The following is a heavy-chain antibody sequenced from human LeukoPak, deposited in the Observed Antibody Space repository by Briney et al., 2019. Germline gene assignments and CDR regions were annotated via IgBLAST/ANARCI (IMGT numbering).Heavy chain of an antibody. CDR3: ARRGRRITMIVVVTGGGWFDP. D-gene: IGHD3-22*01. Sequence: SETPSLTCTVAGGSTSSSSYYWGWIRQPPGRGLEWIGEINDSGSTNYNPSLKSRVTISVDTSKNQFSLKLSSVTAADTAVYYCARRGRRITMIVVVTGGGWFDPWGQGTLVTVSS. CDR2: INDSGST. J-gene: IGHJ5*02. CDR1: GGSTSSSSYY. V-gene: IGHV4-39*07.